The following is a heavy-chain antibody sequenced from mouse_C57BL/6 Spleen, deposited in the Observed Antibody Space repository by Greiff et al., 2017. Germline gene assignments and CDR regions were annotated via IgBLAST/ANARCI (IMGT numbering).Heavy chain of an antibody. V-gene: IGHV1-72*01. CDR3: ARKGAEGLRQNYYAMDY. CDR2: IDPNSGGT. CDR1: GYTFTSYW. D-gene: IGHD2-4*01. Sequence: QVLLQQPGAELVKPGASVKLSCKASGYTFTSYWMHWVKQRPGRGLEWIGRIDPNSGGTKYNEKFKSKATLTVDKPSSTAYMQLSSLTSEDSAVYYCARKGAEGLRQNYYAMDYWGQGTSVTVSS. J-gene: IGHJ4*01.